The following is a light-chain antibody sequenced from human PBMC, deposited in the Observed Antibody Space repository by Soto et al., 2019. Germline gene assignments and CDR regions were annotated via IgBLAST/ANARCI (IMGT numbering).Light chain of an antibody. Sequence: ETVMTQSPDTLSVSPGERATLSCRASQNIRTNLAWYQQKPGQAPRLLIYGASTRATGIPDRFSGSGSGTEFTLTISSLQSEDSALYYCQQYSNWPRGTFGQGTKLQIK. CDR2: GAS. J-gene: IGKJ2*01. V-gene: IGKV3-15*01. CDR3: QQYSNWPRGT. CDR1: QNIRTN.